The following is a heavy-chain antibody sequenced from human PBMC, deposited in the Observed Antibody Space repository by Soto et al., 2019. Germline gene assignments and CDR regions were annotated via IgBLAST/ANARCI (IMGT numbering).Heavy chain of an antibody. V-gene: IGHV4-31*03. Sequence: QVQLQESGPGLVKPSQTLSLTCTVSGGSIRSDGYYWSWIRQHPGKGLEWIGYIYYSGSTYYNPSLKSRVTISVDTSTNQFSLKLNSVTAADTAVYYCARASSGWYLDYWGQGTLVSVPS. J-gene: IGHJ4*02. CDR3: ARASSGWYLDY. CDR1: GGSIRSDGYY. CDR2: IYYSGST. D-gene: IGHD6-19*01.